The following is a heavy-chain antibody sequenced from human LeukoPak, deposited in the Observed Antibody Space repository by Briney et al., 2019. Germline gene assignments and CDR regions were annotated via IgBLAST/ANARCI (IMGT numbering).Heavy chain of an antibody. CDR2: ISYSGST. Sequence: SQTLSLTCTVSGGSISSSSYFWGWIRQPPGKGLEWIGSISYSGSTYYNLSLESRVTISVGTSKNQLSLKLNSVTAADTAVYYCARSVNIVVGYYFDYWGQGTLVSVS. CDR3: ARSVNIVVGYYFDY. J-gene: IGHJ4*02. D-gene: IGHD2-15*01. V-gene: IGHV4-39*01. CDR1: GGSISSSSYF.